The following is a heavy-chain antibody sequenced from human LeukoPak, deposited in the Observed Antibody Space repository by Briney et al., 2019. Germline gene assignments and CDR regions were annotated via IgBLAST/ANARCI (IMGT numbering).Heavy chain of an antibody. V-gene: IGHV4-34*01. CDR3: ARHPGYYDFWSANLNWFDP. D-gene: IGHD3-3*01. J-gene: IGHJ5*02. CDR2: IYYSGST. Sequence: PSETLSLTCAVYGGSFSGYYWSWIRQPPGKGLEWIGSIYYSGSTYYNPSLKSRVTISVDTSKNQFSLRLSSVTAADTAVYYCARHPGYYDFWSANLNWFDPWGQGTLVTVSS. CDR1: GGSFSGYY.